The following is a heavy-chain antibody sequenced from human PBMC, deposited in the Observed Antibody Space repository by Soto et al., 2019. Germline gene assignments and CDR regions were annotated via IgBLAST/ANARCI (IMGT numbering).Heavy chain of an antibody. CDR3: ASYNIAARAFDY. Sequence: GGSLRLSCAASGFTVSSNYMSWVRQAPGKGLEWVSVIYSGGSTYYADSVKGRFTISRDNSKNTLYLQMNSLRAEDTAVYYCASYNIAARAFDYWGQGTLVTVSS. D-gene: IGHD6-6*01. CDR1: GFTVSSNY. J-gene: IGHJ4*02. CDR2: IYSGGST. V-gene: IGHV3-53*01.